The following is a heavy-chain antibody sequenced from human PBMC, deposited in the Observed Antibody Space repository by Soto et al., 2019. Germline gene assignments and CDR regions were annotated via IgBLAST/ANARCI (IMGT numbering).Heavy chain of an antibody. CDR1: GFTFSNAL. CDR2: VNSKSDGATT. V-gene: IGHV3-15*01. CDR3: TTGLTIFGVVIDP. D-gene: IGHD3-3*01. Sequence: GGSLTLSCAASGFTFSNALITWVRQAPGQGLEWVGRVNSKSDGATTDYAAPVRGIFIISRDDSNNTLYLQMNSLKTEDTAVYYCTTGLTIFGVVIDPWGQGTLVTVSS. J-gene: IGHJ5*02.